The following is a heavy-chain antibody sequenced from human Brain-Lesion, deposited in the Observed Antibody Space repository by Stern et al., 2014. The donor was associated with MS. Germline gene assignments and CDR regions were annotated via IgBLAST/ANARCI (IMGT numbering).Heavy chain of an antibody. CDR2: VLYDGSNK. Sequence: DQLVESGGGVVQPGRPLRLSCVASGFTFGSCAMHWVRQAPGKGLEWVAGVLYDGSNKYYADSVKGRFTISRDNSQNTLYMQMSSLRPEDTAVYYCAKDRQYLTYFFDHWGQGSLVTVSS. V-gene: IGHV3-30*18. CDR1: GFTFGSCA. D-gene: IGHD2/OR15-2a*01. J-gene: IGHJ5*02. CDR3: AKDRQYLTYFFDH.